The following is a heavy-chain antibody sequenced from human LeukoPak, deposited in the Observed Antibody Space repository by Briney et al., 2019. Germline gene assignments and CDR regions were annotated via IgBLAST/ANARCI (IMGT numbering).Heavy chain of an antibody. Sequence: SETLSLTCSVSGGSISSTRYYWSWIRQPPGTGLEWIGEINHNGSTNYNPSLKSRVTISVDTSKNQFSLKLSSVTAADTAVYYCARGTTVTLSLWGQGTLVTVSS. J-gene: IGHJ4*02. V-gene: IGHV4-39*07. CDR1: GGSISSTRYY. CDR2: INHNGST. CDR3: ARGTTVTLSL. D-gene: IGHD4-17*01.